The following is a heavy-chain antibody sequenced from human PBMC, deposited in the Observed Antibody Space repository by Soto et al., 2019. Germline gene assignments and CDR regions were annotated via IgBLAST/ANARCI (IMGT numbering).Heavy chain of an antibody. CDR2: INGDGSST. J-gene: IGHJ5*02. CDR1: GFTFGNSNYW. CDR3: SREYRPSRSGYGP. D-gene: IGHD5-12*01. Sequence: EVQLVESGGGLVQPGGSLRLSCAASGFTFGNSNYWMHWVRQGPGKGLVWVSRINGDGSSTKYADSVKGRFTISIDNTKNTLYLQMNSLTAEDTAVYYCSREYRPSRSGYGPWGQGTVVTVSS. V-gene: IGHV3-74*01.